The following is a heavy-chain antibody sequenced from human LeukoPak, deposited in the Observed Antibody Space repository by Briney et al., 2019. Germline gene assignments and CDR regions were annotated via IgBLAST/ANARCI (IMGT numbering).Heavy chain of an antibody. V-gene: IGHV3-13*01. Sequence: PGGSLRLSCAASGFTFSSYDMHWVRQATGKGLEWVSAIGTAGDTYYPGSVKGRFTISRENAKNSLYLQMNSLRAGDTAVYYCARALPDILTCYQLYYGMDVWGQGTTVTVSS. CDR1: GFTFSSYD. CDR3: ARALPDILTCYQLYYGMDV. CDR2: IGTAGDT. J-gene: IGHJ6*02. D-gene: IGHD3-9*01.